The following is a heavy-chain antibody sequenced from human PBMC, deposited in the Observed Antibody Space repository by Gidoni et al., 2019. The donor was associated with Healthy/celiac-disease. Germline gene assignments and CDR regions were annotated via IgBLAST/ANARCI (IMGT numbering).Heavy chain of an antibody. CDR2: ISSSGSTI. CDR1: GFTFSGDY. V-gene: IGHV3-11*01. J-gene: IGHJ3*02. Sequence: QVQLVESGGGLVKPGGSLRLSCAASGFTFSGDYMSWIRQAPGKGLEWVSYISSSGSTIYYADSVKGRFTISRDNAKNSLYLQMNSLRAEDTAVYYCARAMGAWLLLTRLDAFDIWGQGTMVTVSS. D-gene: IGHD3-22*01. CDR3: ARAMGAWLLLTRLDAFDI.